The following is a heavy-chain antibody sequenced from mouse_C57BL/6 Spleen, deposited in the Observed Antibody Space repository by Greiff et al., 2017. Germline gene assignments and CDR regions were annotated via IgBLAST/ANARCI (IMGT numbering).Heavy chain of an antibody. V-gene: IGHV1-66*01. CDR2: IYPGSGNT. CDR1: GYSFTSYY. CDR3: ARYYGSSYGYFDV. J-gene: IGHJ1*03. Sequence: VQLQESGPELVKPGASVKISCKASGYSFTSYYIHWVKQRPGQGLEWIGWIYPGSGNTKYNEKFKGKATLTADTSSSTAYMQLSSLTSEDSAVYYCARYYGSSYGYFDVWGTGTTVTVSS. D-gene: IGHD1-1*01.